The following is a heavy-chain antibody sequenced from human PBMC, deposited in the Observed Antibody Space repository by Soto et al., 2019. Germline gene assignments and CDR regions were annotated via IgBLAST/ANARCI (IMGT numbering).Heavy chain of an antibody. CDR2: IYYSGST. Sequence: PSETLSLTCPVAGGSISSGGYYWSWIRQHPGKGLEWIGYIYYSGSTNYNPSLKSRVTISVDTSKNQFSLKLSSVTAADTAVYYCARENYYDSSGYYHDAFDIWGQGTMVTVSS. CDR3: ARENYYDSSGYYHDAFDI. CDR1: GGSISSGGYY. J-gene: IGHJ3*02. V-gene: IGHV4-61*08. D-gene: IGHD3-22*01.